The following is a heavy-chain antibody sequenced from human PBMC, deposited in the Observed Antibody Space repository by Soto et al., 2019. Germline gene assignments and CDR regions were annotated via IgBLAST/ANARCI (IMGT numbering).Heavy chain of an antibody. D-gene: IGHD6-19*01. V-gene: IGHV1-2*02. CDR3: AREGDASGWFAY. CDR2: INPNSGAT. Sequence: QVQLVQSGAEVKKPGASVKVSCTASGYPLTDYYMHWVRQAPGQGPEWLGWINPNSGATKYAQNFQGRVTMTRDTSITTVYLELSGLRSDDTAIYYCAREGDASGWFAYWGQGTLVTVSS. J-gene: IGHJ4*02. CDR1: GYPLTDYY.